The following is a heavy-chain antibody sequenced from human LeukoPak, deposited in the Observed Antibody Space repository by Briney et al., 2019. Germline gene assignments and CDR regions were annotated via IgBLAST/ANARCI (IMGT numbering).Heavy chain of an antibody. CDR2: IYYSGST. D-gene: IGHD3-3*01. V-gene: IGHV4-39*07. J-gene: IGHJ4*02. Sequence: PSETLSLTCTVSGGSISSSSYYWGWIRQPPGKGLEWIGSIYYSGSTYYNPSLKSRVTISVDTSKNQFSLKLSSVTAADTAVYYCARDRAIFGVVDYWGQGTLVTVSS. CDR1: GGSISSSSYY. CDR3: ARDRAIFGVVDY.